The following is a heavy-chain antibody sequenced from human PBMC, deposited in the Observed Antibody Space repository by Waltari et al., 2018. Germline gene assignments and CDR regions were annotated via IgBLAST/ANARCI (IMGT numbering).Heavy chain of an antibody. CDR2: MNWDGSST. V-gene: IGHV3-20*04. J-gene: IGHJ5*02. CDR1: GFPFDHYA. CDR3: ARVNSNYVNWFDP. Sequence: EEQLVESGGGVVRPGGSLRLSCAASGFPFDHYAMAWVRQAPGKGLEWGSGMNWDGSSTGYADSVKGRFTISRDNAKNSLHLHVNSLTAEDTAFYYCARVNSNYVNWFDPWGQGTLVIVSS. D-gene: IGHD4-4*01.